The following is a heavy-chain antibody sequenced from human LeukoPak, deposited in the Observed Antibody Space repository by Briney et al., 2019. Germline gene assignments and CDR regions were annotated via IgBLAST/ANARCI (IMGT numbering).Heavy chain of an antibody. V-gene: IGHV3-66*02. Sequence: GGSLRLSCAASGFTVSSNYMSWVRQAPGKGLEWVSVIYSGGSTYYADSVKGRFTISRDNSKNTLYLQMNSLRAEDTAVYYCARGIEGLVHFDYWGQGTLVTVSS. CDR2: IYSGGST. J-gene: IGHJ4*02. CDR3: ARGIEGLVHFDY. D-gene: IGHD1-26*01. CDR1: GFTVSSNY.